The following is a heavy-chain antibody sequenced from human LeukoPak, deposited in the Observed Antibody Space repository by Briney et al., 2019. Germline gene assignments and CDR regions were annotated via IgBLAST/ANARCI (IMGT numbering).Heavy chain of an antibody. Sequence: SQTLSLTCVISGDNVSTNSGGWDWIRQSPSRGLEWLGRTHYRSKWFNDYALSVKSRITISPDTSKNQVSLHLKSVTPEDTAVYYCARDGGGFYYDNSLDIWGQGTTVTVSS. CDR2: THYRSKWFN. CDR1: GDNVSTNSGG. D-gene: IGHD3-22*01. V-gene: IGHV6-1*01. J-gene: IGHJ3*02. CDR3: ARDGGGFYYDNSLDI.